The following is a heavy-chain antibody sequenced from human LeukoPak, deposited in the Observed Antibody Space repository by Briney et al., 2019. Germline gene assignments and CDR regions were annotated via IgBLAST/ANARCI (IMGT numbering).Heavy chain of an antibody. Sequence: SVKVSCKASGYTFTSYAISWVRQAPGQGLEWMGGIIPIFGTANYAQKFQGRVTITADESTSTAYMELSSLRSEDTAVYYCAREKGYSSSSGFDYWGQGTLVTVSS. CDR2: IIPIFGTA. D-gene: IGHD6-6*01. CDR3: AREKGYSSSSGFDY. V-gene: IGHV1-69*13. CDR1: GYTFTSYA. J-gene: IGHJ4*02.